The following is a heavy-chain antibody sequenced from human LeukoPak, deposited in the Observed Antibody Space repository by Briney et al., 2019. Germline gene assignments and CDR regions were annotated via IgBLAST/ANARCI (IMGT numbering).Heavy chain of an antibody. CDR2: ISAYNGNT. CDR1: GYTFTSYG. CDR3: ARDQEPEPTSLYGMDV. D-gene: IGHD1-14*01. Sequence: ASVKVSCKASGYTFTSYGISWVRQAPGQGLEWMGWISAYNGNTNYAQKLQGRVTMTTDISTSTVYMELRSLRSEDTAVYYCARDQEPEPTSLYGMDVWGQGTTVTVSS. V-gene: IGHV1-18*01. J-gene: IGHJ6*02.